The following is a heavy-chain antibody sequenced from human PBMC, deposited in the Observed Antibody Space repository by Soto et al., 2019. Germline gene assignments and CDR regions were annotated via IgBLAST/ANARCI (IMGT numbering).Heavy chain of an antibody. Sequence: QVHLVQSGAEVKKPGASVKVSCKCSGYAFTTYGITWVRQAPGQGLEWMGWISAHNGNTNYAQKLQGRVTVTRDTSTSTAYMELRRLRSDDTAVYYCARGRYGDYWGQGALVTVSS. CDR3: ARGRYGDY. J-gene: IGHJ4*02. CDR1: GYAFTTYG. D-gene: IGHD1-1*01. V-gene: IGHV1-18*01. CDR2: ISAHNGNT.